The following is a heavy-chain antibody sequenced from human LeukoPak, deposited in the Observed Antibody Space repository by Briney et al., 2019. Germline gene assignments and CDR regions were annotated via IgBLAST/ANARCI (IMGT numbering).Heavy chain of an antibody. CDR2: INHSGST. V-gene: IGHV4-34*01. CDR1: GGSFSGYY. Sequence: ESSETLSLTCAVYGGSFSGYYWSWIRQPPGKGLEWIGEINHSGSTNYNPSLKSRVTISVDTSKNQFSLKLSSVTAADTAVYYCASYNGSGSYLNFDYWGQGTLVTVSS. J-gene: IGHJ4*02. CDR3: ASYNGSGSYLNFDY. D-gene: IGHD3-10*01.